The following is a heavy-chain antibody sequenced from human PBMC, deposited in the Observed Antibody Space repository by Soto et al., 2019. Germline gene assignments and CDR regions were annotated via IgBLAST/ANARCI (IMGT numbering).Heavy chain of an antibody. V-gene: IGHV3-23*01. CDR3: AKSPLGYCSGGSGYPPHYFDY. Sequence: EVQLLDSGGGLVQPGGSLRLSCAASGFTFSNYAMSWVRQAPGKGLEWVSGVGGSGDSTYYADSVKGRVTISRDNSKDALYLQMTGLRAEDTAVYYCAKSPLGYCSGGSGYPPHYFDYWGQGTLVTVSS. J-gene: IGHJ4*02. CDR1: GFTFSNYA. CDR2: VGGSGDST. D-gene: IGHD2-15*01.